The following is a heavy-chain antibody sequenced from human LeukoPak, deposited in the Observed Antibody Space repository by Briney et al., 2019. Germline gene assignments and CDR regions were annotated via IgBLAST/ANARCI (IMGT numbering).Heavy chain of an antibody. V-gene: IGHV3-21*01. Sequence: GGSLRLSCAASGFTYSSYSMNWVRQAPGKGLEWVSSISSSSSYIYYADSVKGRFTLSRDNAKNSLYLQMNSLRAEDTAVYYCARVLRNWFDPWGQGTLVTVSS. CDR1: GFTYSSYS. J-gene: IGHJ5*02. CDR3: ARVLRNWFDP. CDR2: ISSSSSYI.